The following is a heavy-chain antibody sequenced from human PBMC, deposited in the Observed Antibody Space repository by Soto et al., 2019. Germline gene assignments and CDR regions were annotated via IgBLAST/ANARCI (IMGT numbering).Heavy chain of an antibody. CDR2: IYYSGST. J-gene: IGHJ4*02. CDR1: GGSISSGGYY. D-gene: IGHD1-26*01. Sequence: QVQLQESGPGLVKPSQTLSLTCTVSGGSISSGGYYWSWIRQHPGKGLEWIGYIYYSGSTYYNPSLKSRVTISVNTSKTQSPLKRSSVPAGDTAVYYWAREREQAFDYWGQGTLVTSPQ. CDR3: AREREQAFDY. V-gene: IGHV4-31*03.